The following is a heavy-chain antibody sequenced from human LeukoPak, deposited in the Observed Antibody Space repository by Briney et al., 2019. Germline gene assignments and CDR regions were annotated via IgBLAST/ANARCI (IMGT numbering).Heavy chain of an antibody. Sequence: GGSLRLSCAASGFTFSNAWMSWVRQAPGKGLEWVGRIKSKTDGGTTDYAAPVKGRFTISRDDSKITLNLQMNSLKTEDTAVYYCTTGSSLAVAGTWEYYYYYMDVWGKGTTVTVSS. CDR3: TTGSSLAVAGTWEYYYYYMDV. V-gene: IGHV3-15*01. J-gene: IGHJ6*03. D-gene: IGHD6-19*01. CDR2: IKSKTDGGTT. CDR1: GFTFSNAW.